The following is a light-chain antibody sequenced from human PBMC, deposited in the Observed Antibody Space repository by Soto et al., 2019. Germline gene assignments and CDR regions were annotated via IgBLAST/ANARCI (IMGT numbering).Light chain of an antibody. CDR2: EVT. V-gene: IGLV2-23*02. CDR3: CSFAGRSPPTSV. CDR1: TSDVGTYNL. J-gene: IGLJ1*01. Sequence: QSALTQPASVSGSPGQSITISCTETTSDVGTYNLVSWYQHHPGKAPQLIIFEVTKRPSGVSDRFSGSKSGNTASLTISGLLGEDEADYYCCSFAGRSPPTSVFGTGTKVTVL.